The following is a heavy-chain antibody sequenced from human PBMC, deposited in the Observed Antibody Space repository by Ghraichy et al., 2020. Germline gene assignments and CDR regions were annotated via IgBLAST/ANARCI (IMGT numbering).Heavy chain of an antibody. CDR2: IKQDGSEK. Sequence: GGSLRLSCAASGFTFSSYWMSWVRQAPGKGLEWVANIKQDGSEKYYVDSVKGRFTISRDNAKNSLYLQMNSLRAEDTAVYYCARDDYDFWSGFSDYWGQGTLVTVSS. D-gene: IGHD3-3*01. CDR3: ARDDYDFWSGFSDY. J-gene: IGHJ4*02. CDR1: GFTFSSYW. V-gene: IGHV3-7*01.